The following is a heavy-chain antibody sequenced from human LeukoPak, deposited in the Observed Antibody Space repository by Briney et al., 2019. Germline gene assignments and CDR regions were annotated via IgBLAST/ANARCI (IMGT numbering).Heavy chain of an antibody. J-gene: IGHJ6*03. D-gene: IGHD3-16*01. Sequence: PGGSLRLSCAASGFTFSSYSMNWVRQAPGKGLEWVSSISSSSNYIYYADSVKGRFTISRDNAKNSLYLQMNSLRAEDTAVYYCAWGAAQMGLYYYYYMDVWGKGTTVTVSS. V-gene: IGHV3-21*01. CDR3: AWGAAQMGLYYYYYMDV. CDR1: GFTFSSYS. CDR2: ISSSSNYI.